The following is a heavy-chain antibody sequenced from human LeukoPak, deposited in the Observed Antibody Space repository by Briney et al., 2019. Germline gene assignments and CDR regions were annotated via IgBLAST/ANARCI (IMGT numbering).Heavy chain of an antibody. CDR2: IYYSGST. J-gene: IGHJ4*02. Sequence: SETLSLTCTVSGGSISSYYWSGLRQPPGKGLEWLGYIYYSGSTNYNPSLESRVTISVDTSKNQFFLKLSSVTAADTAVYYCARDPTVTPFDYWGQGTLVTVSS. CDR1: GGSISSYY. CDR3: ARDPTVTPFDY. D-gene: IGHD4-17*01. V-gene: IGHV4-59*01.